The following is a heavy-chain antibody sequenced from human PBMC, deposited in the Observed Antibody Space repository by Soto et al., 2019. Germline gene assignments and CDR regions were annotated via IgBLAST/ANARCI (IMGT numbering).Heavy chain of an antibody. CDR3: ARGLTSGDY. J-gene: IGHJ4*02. CDR1: GYTFTSFY. Sequence: QVQLVQSGAEVKNPGASVKVSCKASGYTFTSFYIHWVRQAPGQGLEWMSIINPNGGSTNYAQNLQGRVTLTRETSTNTVYMELSSLRSEDKAVYYCARGLTSGDYWGQGTLVTVSS. CDR2: INPNGGST. V-gene: IGHV1-46*01.